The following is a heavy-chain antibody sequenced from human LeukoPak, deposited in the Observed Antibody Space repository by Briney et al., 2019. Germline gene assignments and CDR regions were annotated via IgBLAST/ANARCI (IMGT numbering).Heavy chain of an antibody. Sequence: ASVKVSCKASGYTFTGYYMHWLRQAPGQGLEWMGRINPNSGGTNYAQKFQGRVTMTRDTSISTAYMELSRLRSDDTAVYYCARGPRVDTAGFDYWGQGTLVTVSS. CDR2: INPNSGGT. J-gene: IGHJ4*02. V-gene: IGHV1-2*06. CDR1: GYTFTGYY. D-gene: IGHD5-18*01. CDR3: ARGPRVDTAGFDY.